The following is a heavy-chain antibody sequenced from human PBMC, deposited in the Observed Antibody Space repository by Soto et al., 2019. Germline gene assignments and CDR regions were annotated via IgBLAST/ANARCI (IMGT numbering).Heavy chain of an antibody. V-gene: IGHV3-23*01. D-gene: IGHD1-1*01. J-gene: IGHJ4*02. CDR1: GFTVSSYA. CDR3: AKDGIRGIHMDH. CDR2: ISGSGGST. Sequence: PGGSLRLSCASSGFTVSSYAMSWVRQAPGKGLECVSAISGSGGSTYYADSVKGRFTISRDNSKSTMYLQMNSLRAEDTAVYCSAKDGIRGIHMDHWGQGTPVTVSS.